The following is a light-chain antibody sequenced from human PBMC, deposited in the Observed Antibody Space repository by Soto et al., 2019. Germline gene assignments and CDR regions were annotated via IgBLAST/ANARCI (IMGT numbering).Light chain of an antibody. V-gene: IGKV3-15*01. CDR1: QSVSSN. Sequence: EIVMTQSPATLSVSPGERATLSCRASQSVSSNLAWYQQTHGQAPRILIYGASTRDTGVPARFSGIWSGTEFTLTLSRLQSEDFEVYYCQQYNNWPWTFGQGTKVDIK. CDR2: GAS. J-gene: IGKJ1*01. CDR3: QQYNNWPWT.